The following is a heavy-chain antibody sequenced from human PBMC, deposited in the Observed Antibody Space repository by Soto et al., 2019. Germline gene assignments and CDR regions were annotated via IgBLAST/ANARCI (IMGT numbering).Heavy chain of an antibody. V-gene: IGHV4-30-4*01. CDR1: GGSISSGDYY. CDR2: IYYSGST. CDR3: ARGSGAGSGSYPIWYYYYGMDV. D-gene: IGHD3-10*01. J-gene: IGHJ6*02. Sequence: SETLSLTCTVSGGSISSGDYYWSWIRQPPGKGLEWIGYIYYSGSTYYNPSLKSRVTISVDTSKDQFSLKLSSVTAADTAVYYCARGSGAGSGSYPIWYYYYGMDVWGQGTTVTVSS.